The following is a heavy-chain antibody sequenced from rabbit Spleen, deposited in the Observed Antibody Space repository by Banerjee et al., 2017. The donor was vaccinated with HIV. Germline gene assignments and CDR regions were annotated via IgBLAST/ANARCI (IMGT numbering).Heavy chain of an antibody. CDR2: IDSGSSGFT. V-gene: IGHV1S40*01. CDR3: ARDTSTSFSSYGMDL. D-gene: IGHD1-1*01. J-gene: IGHJ6*01. CDR1: GFSFSNSDY. Sequence: QSLEESGGDLVKPGASLTLTCTASGFSFSNSDYICWVRQALGKGLEWIVCIDSGSSGFTYLASWAKGRFTISKTSSTTVTLQMTRLTAADTATYFCARDTSTSFSSYGMDLWGQGTLVTVS.